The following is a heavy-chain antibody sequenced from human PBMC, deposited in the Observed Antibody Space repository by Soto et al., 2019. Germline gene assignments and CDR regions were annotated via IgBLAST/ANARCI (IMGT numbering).Heavy chain of an antibody. J-gene: IGHJ4*02. CDR2: IKSKTDGGTT. CDR1: GFTFSNAW. V-gene: IGHV3-15*07. CDR3: VKGHSHSYYYFDY. Sequence: GGSLRLSCAASGFTFSNAWMNWVRQAPGKGLEWVGRIKSKTDGGTTDYAAPVKGRFTISRDNSKNTLYLQMNSLRVEDTAVYYCVKGHSHSYYYFDYWGQGTQVTVSS. D-gene: IGHD1-26*01.